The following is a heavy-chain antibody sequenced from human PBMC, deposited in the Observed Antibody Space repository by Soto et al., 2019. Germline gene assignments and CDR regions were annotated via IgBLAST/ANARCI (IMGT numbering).Heavy chain of an antibody. CDR3: ARDGGYDFWSGNNWFDP. D-gene: IGHD3-3*01. V-gene: IGHV1-69*01. J-gene: IGHJ5*02. Sequence: QVQLVQSGAEVKKPGSSVKVSCKASGGTFSSYAISWVRQAPGQGLEWMGGIIPIFGTANYAQKFQGIVTITADESTSTAYMELSSLRSEDTAVYYCARDGGYDFWSGNNWFDPWGQGTLVTVSS. CDR2: IIPIFGTA. CDR1: GGTFSSYA.